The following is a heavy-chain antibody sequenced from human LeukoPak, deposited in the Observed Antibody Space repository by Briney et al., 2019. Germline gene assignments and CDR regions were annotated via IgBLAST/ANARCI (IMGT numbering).Heavy chain of an antibody. Sequence: ASVKVSCKASGYTFTCYYMHWVRQAPGQGREWMGWINPNSGGTNYAQKFQGRVTMTRDTSISTAYMELSRLRSDDTAVYYCARGTYSSSWYSFWGQGTLVTVSS. V-gene: IGHV1-2*02. CDR3: ARGTYSSSWYSF. CDR1: GYTFTCYY. J-gene: IGHJ4*02. CDR2: INPNSGGT. D-gene: IGHD6-13*01.